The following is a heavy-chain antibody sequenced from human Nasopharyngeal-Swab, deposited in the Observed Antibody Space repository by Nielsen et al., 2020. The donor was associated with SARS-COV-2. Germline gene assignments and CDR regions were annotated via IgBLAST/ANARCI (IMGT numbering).Heavy chain of an antibody. D-gene: IGHD1-14*01. CDR1: GYTFPTYV. V-gene: IGHV1-18*01. CDR2: VSANSGNT. CDR3: ARDVSYKFDT. J-gene: IGHJ5*02. Sequence: ASVTVSCKASGYTFPTYVIRWVRPAPGQGLDWMGWVSANSGNTYYAQKFQGRVTMTRDTSMSTAHMDLRSLGSDDTAVYYCARDVSYKFDTWGQGTLVTVSS.